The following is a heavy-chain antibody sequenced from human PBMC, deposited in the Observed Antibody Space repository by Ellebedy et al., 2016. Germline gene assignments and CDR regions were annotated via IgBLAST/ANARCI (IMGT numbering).Heavy chain of an antibody. J-gene: IGHJ5*02. CDR1: GYSFTSYW. CDR3: ARQAYSSGGHRPFDL. Sequence: GESLKISXKGSGYSFTSYWIGWVRQMPGKGLEWMGIIYPGDSDTRYSPSFQGQVTISADKSISTAYLQWSSLKASDTAMYYCARQAYSSGGHRPFDLWGQGTLVTASS. D-gene: IGHD6-19*01. V-gene: IGHV5-51*01. CDR2: IYPGDSDT.